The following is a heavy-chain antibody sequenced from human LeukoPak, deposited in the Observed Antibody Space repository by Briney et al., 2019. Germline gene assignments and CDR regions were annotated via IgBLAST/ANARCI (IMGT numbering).Heavy chain of an antibody. D-gene: IGHD4-17*01. V-gene: IGHV3-33*08. J-gene: IGHJ5*02. CDR2: IWYDGSNK. CDR1: GFTFSSYW. CDR3: ARDSRYGDYVGWFDP. Sequence: PGGSLRLSCAASGFTFSSYWMSWVRQAPGKGLEWVAVIWYDGSNKYYADSVKGRFTISRDNSKNTLYLQMNSLRAEDTAVYYCARDSRYGDYVGWFDPWGQGTLVTVSS.